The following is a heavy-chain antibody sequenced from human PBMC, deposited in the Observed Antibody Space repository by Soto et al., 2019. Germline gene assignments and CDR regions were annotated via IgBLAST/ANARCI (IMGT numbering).Heavy chain of an antibody. CDR2: IDNDGSRT. CDR1: GFTFSNYW. CDR3: ARDVQFHSFDY. D-gene: IGHD4-4*01. Sequence: GGSLRLSCAASGFTFSNYWMHWVRQVPGKGLVWVSRIDNDGSRTSYADSVKGRFTISRDNAQNTLYLQMNSLRAEDTAVYYCARDVQFHSFDYWGQGTLVTVS. J-gene: IGHJ4*02. V-gene: IGHV3-74*01.